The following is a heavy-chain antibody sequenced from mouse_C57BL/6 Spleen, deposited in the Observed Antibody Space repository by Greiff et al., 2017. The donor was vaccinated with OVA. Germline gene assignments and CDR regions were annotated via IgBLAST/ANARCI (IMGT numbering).Heavy chain of an antibody. J-gene: IGHJ2*01. D-gene: IGHD1-1*01. Sequence: QVQLQQPGAELVRPGSSVKLSCKASGYTFTSYWMHWVKQRPIQGLEWIGNIDPSDSETHYNQKFKDKATLTVDKSSSTAYMQLSSLTSEDSAVYYCVKEGEGYYGFDYWGQGTTLTVSS. V-gene: IGHV1-52*01. CDR1: GYTFTSYW. CDR3: VKEGEGYYGFDY. CDR2: IDPSDSET.